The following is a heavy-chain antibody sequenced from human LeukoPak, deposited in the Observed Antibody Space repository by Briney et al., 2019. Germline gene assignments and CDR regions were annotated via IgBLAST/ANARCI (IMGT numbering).Heavy chain of an antibody. J-gene: IGHJ4*02. CDR2: IYYSGST. D-gene: IGHD3-9*01. CDR3: ARGWDYYDTQHFDY. CDR1: GDSISSYY. Sequence: SETLSLTCTVSGDSISSYYWSWIRQPPGKGLEWIGYIYYSGSTNYKPSLKSRVTISVDTSKNQFSLKLSSVTAADTAVYYCARGWDYYDTQHFDYWGQGTLVTVSS. V-gene: IGHV4-59*08.